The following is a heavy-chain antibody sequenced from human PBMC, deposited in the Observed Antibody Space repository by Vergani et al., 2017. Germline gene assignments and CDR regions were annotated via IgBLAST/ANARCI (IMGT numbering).Heavy chain of an antibody. CDR3: ARGGNGAARHYYYYYXMDV. J-gene: IGHJ6*03. CDR2: MNPNSGNT. Sequence: QVQLVQSGAEVKKPGASVKVSCKASGYTFTSYDINWVRQATGQGLEWMGWMNPNSGNTGYAQKFQGRVTMTRNTSISTAYMELSSLRSEETAVYYCARGGNGAARHYYYYYXMDVWGKGTTVTVSS. V-gene: IGHV1-8*01. CDR1: GYTFTSYD. D-gene: IGHD6-6*01.